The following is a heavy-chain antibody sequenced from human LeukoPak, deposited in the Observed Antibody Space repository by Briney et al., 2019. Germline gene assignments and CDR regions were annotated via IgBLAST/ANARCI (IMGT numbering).Heavy chain of an antibody. Sequence: ASVKVSCKASGYTFTSYDINWVRQATGQGLEWMGWMNPNSGNTGYAQKFQGRVTITRNTSISTAYMELSSLTSDDTAVYYCARGRFSGYGADWGQGTLVTVSS. D-gene: IGHD5-12*01. CDR1: GYTFTSYD. CDR2: MNPNSGNT. J-gene: IGHJ4*02. V-gene: IGHV1-8*01. CDR3: ARGRFSGYGAD.